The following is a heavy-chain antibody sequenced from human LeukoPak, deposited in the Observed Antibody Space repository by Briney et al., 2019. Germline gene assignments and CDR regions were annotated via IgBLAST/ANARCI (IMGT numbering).Heavy chain of an antibody. CDR2: IYYSGST. D-gene: IGHD2-15*01. V-gene: IGHV4-59*01. Sequence: SETLSLTCTVSGGSISSYYWSWLRQPPGKGLEWIGYIYYSGSTNYNPSLTSRVTISVDTSKNQFSLKLSSVTAADTAVYYCARGRSALANWFDPWGQGTLVTVSS. CDR3: ARGRSALANWFDP. CDR1: GGSISSYY. J-gene: IGHJ5*02.